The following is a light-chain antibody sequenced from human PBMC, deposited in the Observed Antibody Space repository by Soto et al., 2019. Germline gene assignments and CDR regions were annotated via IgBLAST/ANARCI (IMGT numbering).Light chain of an antibody. J-gene: IGLJ1*01. V-gene: IGLV2-8*01. CDR2: EVS. CDR1: SSDVGGYNY. Sequence: LTQPPSASGSFGQSVTISCTGTSSDVGGYNYVSWYQQHPGKAPKLMIYEVSERPSGVPDRFSGSKSGNTASLTVSGLQADDEADYYCSSYSGTNYHYVFGTGTRSPS. CDR3: SSYSGTNYHYV.